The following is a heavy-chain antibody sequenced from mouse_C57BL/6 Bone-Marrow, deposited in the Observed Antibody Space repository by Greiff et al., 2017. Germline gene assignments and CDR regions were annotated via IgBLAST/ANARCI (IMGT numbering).Heavy chain of an antibody. J-gene: IGHJ1*03. CDR3: TLFTTDWYFDV. CDR1: GFNIKDDY. V-gene: IGHV14-4*01. CDR2: IDPENGDT. Sequence: EVQLQQSGAELVRPGASVKLSCTASGFNIKDDYMHWVKQRPEQGLEWIGWIDPENGDTEYASKFQGKATITADTSYNTAYLQLSSLTSEDTAVYYCTLFTTDWYFDVWGTGTTVTVSS. D-gene: IGHD1-1*01.